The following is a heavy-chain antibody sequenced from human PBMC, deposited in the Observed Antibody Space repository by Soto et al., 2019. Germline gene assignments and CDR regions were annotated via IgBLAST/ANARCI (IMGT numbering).Heavy chain of an antibody. D-gene: IGHD3-22*01. V-gene: IGHV4-30-2*01. CDR2: IYQSGST. CDR3: ARELLFYDSDGFSWDDAFDI. CDR1: GGSLSSSAYS. J-gene: IGHJ3*02. Sequence: SETLSLTCAVSGGSLSSSAYSWSWIRQPPGKGLEWIGFIYQSGSTYYNPSLKSRVTMSLDRPKNQFSLKLSSVTAADTAVYYCARELLFYDSDGFSWDDAFDIWGQGTMVTVS.